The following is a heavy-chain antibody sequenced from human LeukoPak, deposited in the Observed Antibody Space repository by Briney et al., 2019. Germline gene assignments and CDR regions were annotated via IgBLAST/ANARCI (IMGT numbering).Heavy chain of an antibody. Sequence: GGSLRLSCAASGFTFSSYAMSWVRQAPGKGLEWVSAISGSGGSTYYADSVKGRFTISRDNSKNTLYLQMNSLRAEDTAVYYCAKDHYGIPIWFGEKTTNYYYGMDVWGQGTTVTVSS. J-gene: IGHJ6*02. CDR3: AKDHYGIPIWFGEKTTNYYYGMDV. CDR1: GFTFSSYA. V-gene: IGHV3-23*01. D-gene: IGHD3-10*01. CDR2: ISGSGGST.